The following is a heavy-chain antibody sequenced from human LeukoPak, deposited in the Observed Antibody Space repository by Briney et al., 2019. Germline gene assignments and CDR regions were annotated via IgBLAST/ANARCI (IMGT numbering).Heavy chain of an antibody. D-gene: IGHD2-15*01. CDR2: INPSSGDT. CDR1: GYRFTGYY. V-gene: IGHV1-2*04. CDR3: ARDPGTPFDS. Sequence: ASVKVSCKASGYRFTGYYIHWVRQAPGQGLQWMGWINPSSGDTNYAQRFQGWVTMTSDTSICTAYMELSSLSSADTAVYYCARDPGTPFDSWGRGTQVSVSS. J-gene: IGHJ4*02.